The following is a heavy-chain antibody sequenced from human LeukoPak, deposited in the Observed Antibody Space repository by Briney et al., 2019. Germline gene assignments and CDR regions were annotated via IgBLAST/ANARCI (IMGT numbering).Heavy chain of an antibody. CDR2: IYYSGST. Sequence: SETLSLTCTVSGDSISSYYWSWIRQPPGKGLEWLGYIYYSGSTNYNPSLKSRVTISVDTSKNQFSLKLSSVTAADTAVYYCARVGCSSTSCSWFDPWGQGTLVTVSS. D-gene: IGHD2-2*01. J-gene: IGHJ5*02. CDR3: ARVGCSSTSCSWFDP. V-gene: IGHV4-59*01. CDR1: GDSISSYY.